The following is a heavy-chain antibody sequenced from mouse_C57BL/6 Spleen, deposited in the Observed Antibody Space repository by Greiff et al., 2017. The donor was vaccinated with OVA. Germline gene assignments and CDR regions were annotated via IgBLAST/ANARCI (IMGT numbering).Heavy chain of an antibody. CDR2: IYPGDGDT. D-gene: IGHD1-1*01. CDR1: GYAFSSSW. J-gene: IGHJ2*01. CDR3: ARWDYYYFDY. Sequence: LQESGPELVKPGASVKISCKASGYAFSSSWMNWVKQRPGKGLEWIGRIYPGDGDTNYNGKFKGKATLTADKSSSTAYMQLSSLTSEDSAVYFCARWDYYYFDYWGQGTTLTVSS. V-gene: IGHV1-82*01.